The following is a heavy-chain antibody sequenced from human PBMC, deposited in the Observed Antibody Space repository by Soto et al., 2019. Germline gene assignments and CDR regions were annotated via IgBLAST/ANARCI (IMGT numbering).Heavy chain of an antibody. V-gene: IGHV4-4*07. CDR3: ARADYEILTGSYAMDV. CDR1: DYFISSYY. D-gene: IGHD3-9*01. J-gene: IGHJ6*02. CDR2: VSTNGAT. Sequence: KPXETLSLTCTVSDYFISSYYWNWIRQPAGKGLEWIGRVSTNGATNYNPSLESRVTMSVDTSKNQFSLKLTSVTAADTAVYFCARADYEILTGSYAMDVWGQGTTVTVSS.